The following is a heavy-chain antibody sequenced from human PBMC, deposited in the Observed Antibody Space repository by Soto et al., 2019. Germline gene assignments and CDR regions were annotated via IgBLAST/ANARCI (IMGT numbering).Heavy chain of an antibody. CDR2: ISGSGGST. Sequence: EVQLLESGGGLVQPGGSLRLSCAASGFTFSSYAMSWVRQAPGKGLEWVSAISGSGGSTYYADSVKGRFTISRDNSKNTLYLQMNSLRAEDTAVYYCARVDSSGYSGPYDYWGQGTLVTVSS. CDR1: GFTFSSYA. D-gene: IGHD3-22*01. CDR3: ARVDSSGYSGPYDY. V-gene: IGHV3-23*01. J-gene: IGHJ4*02.